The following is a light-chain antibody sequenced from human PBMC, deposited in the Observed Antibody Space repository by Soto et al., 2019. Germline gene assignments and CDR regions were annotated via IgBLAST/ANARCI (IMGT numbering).Light chain of an antibody. Sequence: QSVLTQPPSVSGAPGERVTISCTGSSSNIGAGYDVHWYQQRPGTAPKLLISGNINQPSGVPDRFSGSKSGTSASLAITGLQAEDEGDYHCQSYDSTLRARYVFGSGTKVTVL. CDR2: GNI. CDR3: QSYDSTLRARYV. V-gene: IGLV1-40*01. CDR1: SSNIGAGYD. J-gene: IGLJ1*01.